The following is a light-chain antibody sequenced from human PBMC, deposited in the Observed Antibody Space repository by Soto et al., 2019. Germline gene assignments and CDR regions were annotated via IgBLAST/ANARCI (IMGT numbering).Light chain of an antibody. CDR2: EVS. J-gene: IGLJ1*01. V-gene: IGLV2-14*01. Sequence: QSALTQPASVSGSPGQSITISCTGTSSDVGGYNYVSWYQQHPGKAPKVMIYEVSKRTSGVSNRFSGSKSGNTASLTISGLQAEDEADYSCSSYTSSSTRVFGTGTKLTVL. CDR1: SSDVGGYNY. CDR3: SSYTSSSTRV.